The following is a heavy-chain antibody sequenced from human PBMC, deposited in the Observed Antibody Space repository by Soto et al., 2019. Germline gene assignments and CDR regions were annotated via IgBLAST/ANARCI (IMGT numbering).Heavy chain of an antibody. Sequence: QVQLVQSGAEVKKPGASVKVSCKASGYTFTSYAMHWVRQAPGQRLEWMGWINAGNGNTKYSQKFQGRVTITRDTSASTAYMELSSLRSEDTAVYYSARSLGYCSGGSCYSDAFDIWGQGTMVTVSS. CDR3: ARSLGYCSGGSCYSDAFDI. D-gene: IGHD2-15*01. CDR1: GYTFTSYA. CDR2: INAGNGNT. J-gene: IGHJ3*02. V-gene: IGHV1-3*01.